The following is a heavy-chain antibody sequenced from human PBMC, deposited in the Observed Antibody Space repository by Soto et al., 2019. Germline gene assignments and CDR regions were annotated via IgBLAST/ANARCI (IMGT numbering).Heavy chain of an antibody. CDR2: INAGNGNT. J-gene: IGHJ4*02. CDR3: ARDPGYSYGYN. CDR1: GYTFTSYA. D-gene: IGHD5-18*01. Sequence: QVQLVQSGAEVKKPGASVKVSCKASGYTFTSYAMHWVRQAPGQRLEWMGWINAGNGNTKYSQKFQGRVTITRDTSASTAYMELISLRSEDTAVYYFARDPGYSYGYNWGQGTLVTVSS. V-gene: IGHV1-3*01.